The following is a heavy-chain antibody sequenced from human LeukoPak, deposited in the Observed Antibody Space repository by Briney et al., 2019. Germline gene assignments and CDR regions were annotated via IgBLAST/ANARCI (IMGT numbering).Heavy chain of an antibody. D-gene: IGHD5-18*01. CDR2: IYYSGST. CDR3: ARGTAFYYYYGMDV. CDR1: GGSISSYY. J-gene: IGHJ6*02. V-gene: IGHV4-59*01. Sequence: SETLSLTCTVSGGSISSYYWSWLRQPPGKGLEWIGYIYYSGSTNYNPSLKSRVTISVDTSKNQFSLKLSSVTAADTAVYYCARGTAFYYYYGMDVWGQGTTVTVSS.